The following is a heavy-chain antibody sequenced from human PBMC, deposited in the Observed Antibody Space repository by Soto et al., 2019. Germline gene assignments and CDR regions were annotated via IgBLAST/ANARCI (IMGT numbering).Heavy chain of an antibody. D-gene: IGHD6-19*01. J-gene: IGHJ6*03. V-gene: IGHV5-51*01. CDR3: GRHTGGDTSCPLAVVGTEHCYYYYYMDF. Sequence: RGESLKISYKGSGYSVTSYWIGWVRQMPGKGLEWMGIIYPGDSDTRYSPSFQGQVTISADKSISTAYLQWSSLKASDTAMYYWGRHTGGDTSCPLAVVGTEHCYYYYYMDFWGKGTTVTVSS. CDR2: IYPGDSDT. CDR1: GYSVTSYW.